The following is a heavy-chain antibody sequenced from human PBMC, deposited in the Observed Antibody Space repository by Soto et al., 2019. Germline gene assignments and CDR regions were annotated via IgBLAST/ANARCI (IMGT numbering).Heavy chain of an antibody. V-gene: IGHV3-21*01. D-gene: IGHD1-26*01. J-gene: IGHJ6*02. CDR1: GFTFSSYS. Sequence: EVQLVESGGGLVKPGGSLRLSCAASGFTFSSYSMNWVRQAPGKGLEWVSSISSSSSYIYYADSVKGRFTISRDNAKNSLYLQMNSLRAEDTAVYYCARERVIVGATTHYYDGMDVWGQGTTVTVSS. CDR3: ARERVIVGATTHYYDGMDV. CDR2: ISSSSSYI.